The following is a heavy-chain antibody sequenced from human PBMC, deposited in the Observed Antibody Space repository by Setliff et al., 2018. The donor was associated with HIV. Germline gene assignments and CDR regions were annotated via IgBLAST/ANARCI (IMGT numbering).Heavy chain of an antibody. D-gene: IGHD3-22*01. J-gene: IGHJ6*03. Sequence: GESLKISCQASGYIFTNFWIGWVRQMPGKGLEWMGTVYPGDFDSIYNESFQGHVTMSADKATRTAYLEWSSMKASDTAMYYCARSATYYYDSSGVPYYYYYMDVWGKGTTVTVSS. CDR1: GYIFTNFW. V-gene: IGHV5-51*01. CDR3: ARSATYYYDSSGVPYYYYYMDV. CDR2: VYPGDFDS.